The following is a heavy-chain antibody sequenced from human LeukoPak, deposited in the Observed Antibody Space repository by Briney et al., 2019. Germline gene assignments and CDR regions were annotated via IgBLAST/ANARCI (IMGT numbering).Heavy chain of an antibody. V-gene: IGHV5-51*01. CDR3: ARLRGYCSGGSCYIDY. CDR2: IYPGDSDT. Sequence: TGESLKISCKGSGYSFTSYWIGWVRQMPGKGLEWMGIIYPGDSDTRYSPSFQGQVTISADKSISTAYLQWSSLKASDTAMYYCARLRGYCSGGSCYIDYWGQGTLVTVSS. CDR1: GYSFTSYW. D-gene: IGHD2-15*01. J-gene: IGHJ4*02.